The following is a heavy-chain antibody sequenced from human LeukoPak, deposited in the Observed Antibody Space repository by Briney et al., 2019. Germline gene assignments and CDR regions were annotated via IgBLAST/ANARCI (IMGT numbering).Heavy chain of an antibody. V-gene: IGHV3-23*01. CDR2: ISGSGGST. CDR3: AKDRHSGSYLALDY. J-gene: IGHJ4*02. D-gene: IGHD1-26*01. CDR1: GFTFSSYA. Sequence: PGGSLRLSCAASGFTFSSYAMSWVRQAPGKGLEWVSAISGSGGSTYYADSVKGRFTISRDNSKNTLYLQMSSLRAEDTAVYYCAKDRHSGSYLALDYWGQGTLVTVSS.